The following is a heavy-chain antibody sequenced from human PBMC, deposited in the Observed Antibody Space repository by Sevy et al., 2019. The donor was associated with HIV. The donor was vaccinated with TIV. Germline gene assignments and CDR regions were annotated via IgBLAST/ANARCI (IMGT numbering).Heavy chain of an antibody. V-gene: IGHV3-30*03. CDR2: ISYDESDI. J-gene: IGHJ4*02. CDR3: ARRDVNHQFLLDY. CDR1: GFTFHDYA. Sequence: GGSLRLSCAASGFTFHDYAMHWVRQAPGKGLEWLSYISYDESDIYYLDSVRGRFSVSRDNSKQTLFLQMDSLGPEDTAIYYCARRDVNHQFLLDYWGQGILVTVSS. D-gene: IGHD2-21*01.